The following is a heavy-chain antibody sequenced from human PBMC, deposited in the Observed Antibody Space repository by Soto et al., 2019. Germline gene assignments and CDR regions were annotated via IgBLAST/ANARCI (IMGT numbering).Heavy chain of an antibody. CDR1: GGSISSGDYY. CDR3: AILRWSRSGYRGWFDP. V-gene: IGHV4-30-4*01. J-gene: IGHJ5*02. D-gene: IGHD5-18*01. Sequence: QVQLQESGPGLVKPSQTLSLTCTVSGGSISSGDYYWSWIRQPPGKGLEWIGYIYYSGSTYYNPYRKSRVTISLATSKHQFSLKLSSVTAAATAVYYCAILRWSRSGYRGWFDPWGQGTLVNVYS. CDR2: IYYSGST.